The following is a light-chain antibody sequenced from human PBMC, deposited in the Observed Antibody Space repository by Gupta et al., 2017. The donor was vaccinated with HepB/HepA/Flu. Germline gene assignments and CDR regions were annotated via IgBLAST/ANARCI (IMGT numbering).Light chain of an antibody. CDR1: QSVSSN. J-gene: IGKJ4*01. CDR3: QQYKNWPLLT. CDR2: DAS. V-gene: IGKV3-15*01. Sequence: EIVMTQSPATLSVSPGERATLSCRASQSVSSNLAWYQQKPGQAPRLLIYDASTRATGIAARLSGSGSGTEFTLTISSLQSEDFAVYYCQQYKNWPLLTFGGGTKVEIK.